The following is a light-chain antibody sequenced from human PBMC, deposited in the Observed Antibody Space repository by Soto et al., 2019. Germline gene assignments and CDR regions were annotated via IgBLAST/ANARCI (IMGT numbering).Light chain of an antibody. CDR3: LQDYNYPRT. J-gene: IGKJ1*01. V-gene: IGKV1-6*01. CDR2: AAS. Sequence: AIQMTQSPSSLSASVGPRVTITCRASQSIRSELGWYQQKPGKAPKLLIYAASSLQSGVPSRFSGSVSGTDFTLTISSLQPEDFATYYCLQDYNYPRTFGQGTKVDIK. CDR1: QSIRSE.